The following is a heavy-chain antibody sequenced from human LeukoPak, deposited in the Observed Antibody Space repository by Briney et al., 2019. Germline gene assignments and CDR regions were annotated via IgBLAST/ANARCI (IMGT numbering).Heavy chain of an antibody. CDR2: IRQYGSEK. CDR3: ARSGPIDI. D-gene: IGHD6-25*01. Sequence: GGSLRLSCAASGFTFSNYWMTWVRQAPGKGLEWVANIRQYGSEKYYVDSVKGRFTISRDNAKNSLYLQMNSLRAEDTAVYYCARSGPIDIWGQGTMVTVSS. J-gene: IGHJ3*02. V-gene: IGHV3-7*03. CDR1: GFTFSNYW.